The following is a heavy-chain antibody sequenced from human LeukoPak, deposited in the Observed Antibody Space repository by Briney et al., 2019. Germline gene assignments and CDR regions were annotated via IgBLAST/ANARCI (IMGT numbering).Heavy chain of an antibody. V-gene: IGHV1-3*03. Sequence: ASVKVSCKASGYTFTSNALGWVRQAPGQGLEWMGWININNGDTKYSQEFQGRVTITRDTSASTAYMELSSLRSEDMAVYYCARRGGSTNFDYWGQGTLVTVSS. CDR1: GYTFTSNA. J-gene: IGHJ4*02. CDR3: ARRGGSTNFDY. D-gene: IGHD1-26*01. CDR2: ININNGDT.